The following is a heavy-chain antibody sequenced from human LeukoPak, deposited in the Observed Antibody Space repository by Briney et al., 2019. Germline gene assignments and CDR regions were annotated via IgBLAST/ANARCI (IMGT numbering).Heavy chain of an antibody. J-gene: IGHJ6*03. V-gene: IGHV4-39*07. D-gene: IGHD3-16*01. Sequence: SETLSLTCSVSGGSINNRGYYWAWIRQPPGKGLEWIGEINHSGSTNYNPSLKSRVTISVDTSKNQFSLKLSSVTAADTAVYYWAREGSMGGLGYYYYRDVGGKGTTVTASS. CDR2: INHSGST. CDR3: AREGSMGGLGYYYYRDV. CDR1: GGSINNRGYY.